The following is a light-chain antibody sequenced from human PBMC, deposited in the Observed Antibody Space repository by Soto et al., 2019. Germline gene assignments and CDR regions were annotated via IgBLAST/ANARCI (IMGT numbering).Light chain of an antibody. Sequence: QSALTQPASVSGSPGQSITISCTGTSSDVGSHKLVSWYQQYPGKVPKLIIFEASKRPSGVSNRFSGSKSGSTASLTISGLQAEDEADYYCCSNAASSTYVFGSGTKVTVL. J-gene: IGLJ1*01. CDR3: CSNAASSTYV. CDR2: EAS. V-gene: IGLV2-23*01. CDR1: SSDVGSHKL.